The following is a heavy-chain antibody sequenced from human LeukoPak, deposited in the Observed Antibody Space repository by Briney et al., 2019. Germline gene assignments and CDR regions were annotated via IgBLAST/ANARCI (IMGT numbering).Heavy chain of an antibody. CDR3: ARRVCSSTSCPVAY. V-gene: IGHV5-51*01. D-gene: IGHD2-2*01. CDR1: GYSFTSYW. J-gene: IGHJ4*02. CDR2: IYPGDSDT. Sequence: GESLKISCKGSGYSFTSYWIGWVRQMPGKGLEWMGIIYPGDSDTRYSPSFQGQITISADKSISTAYLQWSSLKASDTAMYYRARRVCSSTSCPVAYWGQGTLVTVSS.